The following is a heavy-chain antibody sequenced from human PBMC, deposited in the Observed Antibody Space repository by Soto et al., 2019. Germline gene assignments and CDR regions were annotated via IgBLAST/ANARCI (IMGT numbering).Heavy chain of an antibody. CDR2: ISYDGSNK. CDR3: AEEGGDGGDSYDYYYYGMDV. J-gene: IGHJ6*02. V-gene: IGHV3-30*18. CDR1: GFTFSSYV. Sequence: QVQLVESGGGVVQPGRSLRLSCAASGFTFSSYVMHWVRQAPGKGLERVAVISYDGSNKYYADSVKGRVTISRNNSKNTLYLRMNNRRAEDTAVYYCAEEGGDGGDSYDYYYYGMDVWCRGTTLTVSS. D-gene: IGHD2-21*01.